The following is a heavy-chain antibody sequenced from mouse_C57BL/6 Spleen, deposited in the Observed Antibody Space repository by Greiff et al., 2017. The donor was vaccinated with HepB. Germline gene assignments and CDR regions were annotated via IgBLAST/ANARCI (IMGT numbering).Heavy chain of an antibody. Sequence: QVHVKQSGAELVKPGASVKLSCKASGYTFTEYTIHWVKQRSGQGLEWIGWFYPGSGSIKYNEKFKDKATLTADKSSSTVYMELSRLTSEDSAVYFCARHEDDYYGSSSWFAYWGQGTLVTVSA. D-gene: IGHD1-1*01. V-gene: IGHV1-62-2*01. J-gene: IGHJ3*01. CDR3: ARHEDDYYGSSSWFAY. CDR1: GYTFTEYT. CDR2: FYPGSGSI.